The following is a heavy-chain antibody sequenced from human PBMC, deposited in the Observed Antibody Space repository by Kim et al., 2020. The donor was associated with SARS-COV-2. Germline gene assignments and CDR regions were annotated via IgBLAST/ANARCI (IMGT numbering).Heavy chain of an antibody. CDR1: GFTFSSFA. Sequence: GGSLRLSCAASGFTFSSFAMSWVRQAPGKGPEWVSIICGSSGCAYYADFVKGRFTISRDNPQSMLYLQMNSLGAEDTAVYYCARSGFWNGNKNYFDYWGQGTLVTVSS. CDR3: ARSGFWNGNKNYFDY. D-gene: IGHD3-3*01. J-gene: IGHJ4*02. CDR2: ICGSSGCA. V-gene: IGHV3-23*01.